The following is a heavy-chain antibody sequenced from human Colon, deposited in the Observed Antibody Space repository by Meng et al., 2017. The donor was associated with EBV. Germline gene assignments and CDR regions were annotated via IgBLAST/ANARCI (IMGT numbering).Heavy chain of an antibody. CDR3: ARDLGGPRDY. J-gene: IGHJ4*02. Sequence: HVYLVASGGGFVKPGGSLSLSCAASGFNFNDYYMTWIRQAPGKGLEWVAFISKMGDGISYAESVGGRFTISRDSATHSLYLQMNSLRAEDTAVYYCARDLGGPRDYWGQGTLVTVSS. D-gene: IGHD6-25*01. CDR2: ISKMGDGI. CDR1: GFNFNDYY. V-gene: IGHV3-11*01.